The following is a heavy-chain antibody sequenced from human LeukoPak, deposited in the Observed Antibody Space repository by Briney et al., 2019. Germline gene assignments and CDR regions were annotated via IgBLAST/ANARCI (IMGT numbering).Heavy chain of an antibody. CDR1: GFTFSSYA. D-gene: IGHD2-15*01. J-gene: IGHJ4*02. V-gene: IGHV3-23*01. Sequence: GGSLRLSCAASGFTFSSYAMSWVRQAPGKGLEWVSVITGSGGSTYYADSVKGRFTLSRDNSKNTLYLQMNSLRAEDTAVYYCATDPLLDYWGQATLVTISS. CDR2: ITGSGGST. CDR3: ATDPLLDY.